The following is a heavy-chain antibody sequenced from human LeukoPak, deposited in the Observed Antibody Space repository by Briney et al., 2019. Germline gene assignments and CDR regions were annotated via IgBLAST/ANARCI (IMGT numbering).Heavy chain of an antibody. J-gene: IGHJ4*02. V-gene: IGHV3-7*01. CDR2: IKYDGIDK. D-gene: IGHD1-26*01. Sequence: PGGSLRLSCAASGFTFSSYGMHWVRQAPGKGLEWVANIKYDGIDKQYVDSIKGRFTISRDNAKNTLYLQMDSLRVDDTAIYYCARFSREQSSFWGQGTLVTVSS. CDR1: GFTFSSYG. CDR3: ARFSREQSSF.